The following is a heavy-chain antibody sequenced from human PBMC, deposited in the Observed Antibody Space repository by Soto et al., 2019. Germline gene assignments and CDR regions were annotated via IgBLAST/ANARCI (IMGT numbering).Heavy chain of an antibody. Sequence: QVLLVQSGAEVKRPGASVRVSCKASRYTFTSYDIFWVRQSPGQGLEWMGWIKTDSGDTHYAQKFQGRVTMTRDTSISTAYMELNNLVSDDTAVYYCARRSSTYLNEVIYDPWGQGPLVTVSS. CDR2: IKTDSGDT. V-gene: IGHV1-2*02. CDR1: RYTFTSYD. D-gene: IGHD2-2*01. CDR3: ARRSSTYLNEVIYDP. J-gene: IGHJ5*02.